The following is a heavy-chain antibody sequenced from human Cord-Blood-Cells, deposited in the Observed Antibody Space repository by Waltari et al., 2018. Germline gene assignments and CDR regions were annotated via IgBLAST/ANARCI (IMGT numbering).Heavy chain of an antibody. J-gene: IGHJ4*02. Sequence: QVQLVQSGAEVKKLWSSVKVSCKASGGTLSSYAISWVRQAPGQGLEWMGVIIPIFGTANYAQKFQGRVTITADESTSTAYMELSSLRSEDTAVYYCAISYDSSGYYFDYWGQGTLVTVSS. CDR2: IIPIFGTA. V-gene: IGHV1-69*01. CDR3: AISYDSSGYYFDY. CDR1: GGTLSSYA. D-gene: IGHD3-22*01.